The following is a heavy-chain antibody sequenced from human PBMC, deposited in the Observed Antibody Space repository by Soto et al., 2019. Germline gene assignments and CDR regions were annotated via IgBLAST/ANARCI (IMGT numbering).Heavy chain of an antibody. CDR1: GGSISSYY. D-gene: IGHD4-17*01. CDR3: ARGKMTTVTTDFDY. Sequence: SETLSLTCTVSGGSISSYYWSWIRQPPGKGLEWIGYIYYSGSTNYNPSPKSRVTISVDTSKNQFSLKLSSVTAADTAVYYCARGKMTTVTTDFDYWGQGTLVTVSS. CDR2: IYYSGST. J-gene: IGHJ4*02. V-gene: IGHV4-59*01.